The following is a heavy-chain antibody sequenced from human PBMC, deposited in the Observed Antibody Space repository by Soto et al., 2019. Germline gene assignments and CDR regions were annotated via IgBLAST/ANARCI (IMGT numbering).Heavy chain of an antibody. CDR2: MYYSGST. V-gene: IGHV4-39*01. D-gene: IGHD4-17*01. CDR1: GGSISSSNYF. Sequence: PSETLSLTCTVSGGSISSSNYFWGWIRQPPGKGLEWIGSMYYSGSTYYNPSLKSRVTISVDTSKNQFSLKLSSVTAADTAMYYCARHGERTIRSLNWFDYWGQGTLVTVSS. J-gene: IGHJ5*01. CDR3: ARHGERTIRSLNWFDY.